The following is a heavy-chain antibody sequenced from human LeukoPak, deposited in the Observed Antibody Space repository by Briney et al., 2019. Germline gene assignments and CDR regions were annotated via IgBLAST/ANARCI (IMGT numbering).Heavy chain of an antibody. CDR3: AKDSPKSYTLGGAYYSDY. J-gene: IGHJ4*02. CDR2: ISGSGDNT. Sequence: GGSLRLSCGASGFTFNNYGMNWVRQAPGKGLEWVSAISGSGDNTYYADSVKGRFTISRDNSKNTLYLQMNSLRAEDTAIYYCAKDSPKSYTLGGAYYSDYWGQGTLLTVSS. D-gene: IGHD3-16*01. CDR1: GFTFNNYG. V-gene: IGHV3-23*01.